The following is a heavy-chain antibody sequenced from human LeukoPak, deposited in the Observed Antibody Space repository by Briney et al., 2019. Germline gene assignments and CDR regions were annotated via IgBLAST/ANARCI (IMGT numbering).Heavy chain of an antibody. J-gene: IGHJ4*02. CDR2: INSDGSST. Sequence: GGSLRLSCAASGFTFSSYWMHWVRQDPGKGLVWVSRINSDGSSTSYADSAKGRFTISRDNAKNTLYLQMNSLRAEDTAAYYCARHLDPDCLDYWGQGTLVTVSS. D-gene: IGHD2-21*02. V-gene: IGHV3-74*01. CDR1: GFTFSSYW. CDR3: ARHLDPDCLDY.